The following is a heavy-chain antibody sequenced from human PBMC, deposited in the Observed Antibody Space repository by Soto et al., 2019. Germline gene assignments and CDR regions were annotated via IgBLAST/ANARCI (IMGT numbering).Heavy chain of an antibody. V-gene: IGHV4-59*01. CDR3: ARAGLDDYGDYFDY. D-gene: IGHD4-17*01. J-gene: IGHJ4*02. Sequence: SETLSLTCTVSGGSISSYYWSWIRQPPGKGLEWIGYIYYSGSTNYNPSLKSRVTISVDTSKNQFSLKLSSVTAADTAVYYCARAGLDDYGDYFDYWGQGTLVTVSS. CDR1: GGSISSYY. CDR2: IYYSGST.